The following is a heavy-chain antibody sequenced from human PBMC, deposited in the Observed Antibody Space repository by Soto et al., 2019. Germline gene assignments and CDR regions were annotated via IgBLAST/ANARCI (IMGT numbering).Heavy chain of an antibody. CDR1: GFTFSTYS. Sequence: TGGSLRLSCAASGFTFSTYSMNWVRQAPGKGLEWLSYISSYSNSIYYADSVKGRFTISRDNAKKSLSLQMTSLRAEDTAVYYCARDLDCRSTSCYYYYMDVWGKGTTGTVSS. J-gene: IGHJ6*03. D-gene: IGHD2-2*01. V-gene: IGHV3-48*01. CDR2: ISSYSNSI. CDR3: ARDLDCRSTSCYYYYMDV.